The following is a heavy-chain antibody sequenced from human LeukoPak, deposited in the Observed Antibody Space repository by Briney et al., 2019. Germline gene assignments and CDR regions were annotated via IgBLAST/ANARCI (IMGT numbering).Heavy chain of an antibody. CDR1: GYTFTSYA. D-gene: IGHD5-24*01. J-gene: IGHJ4*02. Sequence: ASVKVSCKASGYTFTSYAMHWVRQAPGQGLEWMGWITPSGGTNYPQKFQGRVAITRDTSITTAYMDLSRLASDDTAVYYCARDRYGDGFAHFDYWGQGALVTVSS. CDR3: ARDRYGDGFAHFDY. CDR2: ITPSGGT. V-gene: IGHV1-2*02.